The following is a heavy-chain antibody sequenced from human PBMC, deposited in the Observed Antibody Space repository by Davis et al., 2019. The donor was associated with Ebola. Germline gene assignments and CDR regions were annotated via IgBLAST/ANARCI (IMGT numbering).Heavy chain of an antibody. CDR1: GGSISSSNW. D-gene: IGHD3-16*01. J-gene: IGHJ4*02. CDR3: ARGLAPRGGEYYFDY. CDR2: INHSGST. V-gene: IGHV4-4*02. Sequence: MPSETLSLTCAVSGGSISSSNWWSWVRQPPGKGLEWIGEINHSGSTNYNPSLKSRVTISVDTSKNQFSLKLRSVTAADTAVYYCARGLAPRGGEYYFDYWGQGTLVTVSS.